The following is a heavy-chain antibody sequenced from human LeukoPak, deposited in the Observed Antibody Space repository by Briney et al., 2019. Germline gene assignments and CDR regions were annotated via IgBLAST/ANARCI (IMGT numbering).Heavy chain of an antibody. CDR2: IKQDGSEK. CDR3: ARGLYHYDKSGFNY. D-gene: IGHD3-22*01. V-gene: IGHV3-7*01. CDR1: RFTFSKYC. Sequence: PGGSLRLSCVASRFTFSKYCMTWVRQAPGKGLEGVANIKQDGSEKYYVDSVKGRFTISRDNAENSLYLQMNSLRAEDTAVYYGARGLYHYDKSGFNYWRQGSLVTVSP. J-gene: IGHJ4*02.